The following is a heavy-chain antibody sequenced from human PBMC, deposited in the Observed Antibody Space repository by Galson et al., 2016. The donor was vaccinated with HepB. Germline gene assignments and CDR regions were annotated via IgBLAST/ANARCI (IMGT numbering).Heavy chain of an antibody. D-gene: IGHD1-26*01. CDR3: ARAPWDYYYGMDV. Sequence: PGKGLEWIGEINHSGSTNYKSSLKSRLTISVDTSKNQFSLKLSSVTAADTAVYYCARAPWDYYYGMDVWGQGTTVTVSS. CDR2: INHSGST. J-gene: IGHJ6*02. V-gene: IGHV4-34*09.